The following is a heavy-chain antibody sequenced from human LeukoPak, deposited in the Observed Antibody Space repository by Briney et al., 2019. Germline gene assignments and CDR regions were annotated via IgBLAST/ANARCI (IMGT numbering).Heavy chain of an antibody. CDR2: IKQDGSEK. Sequence: GGSLRLSCAASGFTFSSYWMSWVRQAPGKGLEWVANIKQDGSEKYYVDSVKGRFTISRDNAKNSLYLQMNSLRAEDTAVYYCARERVTVTTSPDYYYYYGMDVWGQGTTVTASS. V-gene: IGHV3-7*01. J-gene: IGHJ6*02. D-gene: IGHD4-4*01. CDR1: GFTFSSYW. CDR3: ARERVTVTTSPDYYYYYGMDV.